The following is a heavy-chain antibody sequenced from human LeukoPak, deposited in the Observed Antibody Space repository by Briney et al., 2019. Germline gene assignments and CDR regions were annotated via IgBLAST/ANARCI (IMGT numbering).Heavy chain of an antibody. V-gene: IGHV4-59*08. CDR3: ARHPFSDGFDI. CDR1: GGSISTFY. CDR2: IFHTGNS. J-gene: IGHJ3*02. Sequence: PSETLSLTCTISGGSISTFYWSWLRQPPGKGLEWIAYIFHTGNSNNNPSLKGRVTISVDTSKNQFSLKVNSVTAADTAMYYCARHPFSDGFDIWGQGTMVTVSS.